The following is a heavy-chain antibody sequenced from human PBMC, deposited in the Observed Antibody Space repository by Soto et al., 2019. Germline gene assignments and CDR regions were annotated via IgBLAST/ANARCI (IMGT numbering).Heavy chain of an antibody. CDR2: IYWDDGK. V-gene: IGHV2-5*02. Sequence: QITLKESGPPLVKPTQTLTLTCTFSGFSLRTSGVGVGWIRQPPGKALEWLALIYWDDGKRYSPSLKSRLTITKDTSKNQVVLRMTNMDAVDTATYYCAHLTTGGFYFGYWGQGTLVTVSS. J-gene: IGHJ4*02. CDR3: AHLTTGGFYFGY. D-gene: IGHD4-17*01. CDR1: GFSLRTSGVG.